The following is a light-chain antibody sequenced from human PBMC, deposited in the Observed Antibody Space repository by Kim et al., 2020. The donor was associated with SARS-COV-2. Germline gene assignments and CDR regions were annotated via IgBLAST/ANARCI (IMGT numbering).Light chain of an antibody. J-gene: IGKJ1*01. CDR3: QQYGSSPRT. CDR2: DAS. V-gene: IGKV3-20*01. Sequence: SPGGSVTLSCRASQYVSSGNLAWYQQKFGQPPRLLIYDASSRATGIPGRFSGSGSGTDFTLTINRLEPEDFAMYYCQQYGSSPRTFGQGTKVDIK. CDR1: QYVSSGN.